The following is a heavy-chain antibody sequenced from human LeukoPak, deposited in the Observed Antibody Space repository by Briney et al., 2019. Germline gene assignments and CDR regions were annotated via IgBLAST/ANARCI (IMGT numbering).Heavy chain of an antibody. CDR3: AKNGQLLSAYYFDY. CDR1: GFTFSSYA. D-gene: IGHD2-2*01. CDR2: ISGSGGST. V-gene: IGHV3-23*01. Sequence: PGGSLRLSCAASGFTFSSYAMSWVRQVPGKGLEWVSAISGSGGSTYYADSVKGRFTISRDNSKNTLYLQMNSLRAEDTAVYYCAKNGQLLSAYYFDYWGQGTLVTVSS. J-gene: IGHJ4*02.